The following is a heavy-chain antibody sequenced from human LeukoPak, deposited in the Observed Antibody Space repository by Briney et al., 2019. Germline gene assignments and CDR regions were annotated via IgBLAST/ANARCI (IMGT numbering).Heavy chain of an antibody. CDR1: GFSFDDYG. J-gene: IGHJ4*02. V-gene: IGHV3-20*04. CDR3: ARDLRVVITGSFDS. CDR2: ITWDGGSK. D-gene: IGHD3-22*01. Sequence: GGSVRLSCAASGFSFDDYGLTWVRQAPGKGLEWVSGITWDGGSKDYVDSVKGRFTISRDNTKNSLYLQMNSLRAEDTALYYCARDLRVVITGSFDSWGQGTLVTVSP.